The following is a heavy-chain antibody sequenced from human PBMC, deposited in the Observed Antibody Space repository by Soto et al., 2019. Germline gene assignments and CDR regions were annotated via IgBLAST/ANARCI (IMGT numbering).Heavy chain of an antibody. CDR1: GFTFSNYP. Sequence: GGSVRLSCTASGFTFSNYPMNWVRQAPGKGLEWVSNIRSTTSDTYYADSVKGRFTISRDNAKNSLYLQMNSLRDEDTAVYYCARDLSWAFDYWGQGALVTVSS. J-gene: IGHJ4*02. CDR3: ARDLSWAFDY. D-gene: IGHD7-27*01. V-gene: IGHV3-48*02. CDR2: IRSTTSDT.